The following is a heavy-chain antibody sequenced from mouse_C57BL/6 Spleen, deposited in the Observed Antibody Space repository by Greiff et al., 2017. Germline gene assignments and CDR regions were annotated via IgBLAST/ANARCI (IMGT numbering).Heavy chain of an antibody. Sequence: QVQLKQSGPGLVAPSPSLSITCTVSGFSLTSYAISWVSQPPGKGLEWLGVIWTGGGKNYNSALKSRLSISKDNSNSQVFLKMNSLQTDDTARYYSARKALYFDVWGTGTTVTVSS. CDR3: ARKALYFDV. V-gene: IGHV2-9-1*01. CDR1: GFSLTSYA. CDR2: IWTGGGK. J-gene: IGHJ1*03.